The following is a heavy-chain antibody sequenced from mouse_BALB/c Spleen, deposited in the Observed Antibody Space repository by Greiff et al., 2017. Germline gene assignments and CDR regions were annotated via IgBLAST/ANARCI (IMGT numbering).Heavy chain of an antibody. CDR2: INPSTGYT. V-gene: IGHV1-7*01. J-gene: IGHJ3*01. Sequence: QVQLKQSGAELVKPGASVKLSCKTSGYTFTSYWMHWVKQRPGQGLEWIGYINPSTGYTEYNQKFKDKATLTADKSSSTAYMQLSSLTSEDSAVYYCAITTGAWFAHWGQGTLVTVSA. D-gene: IGHD2-4*01. CDR1: GYTFTSYW. CDR3: AITTGAWFAH.